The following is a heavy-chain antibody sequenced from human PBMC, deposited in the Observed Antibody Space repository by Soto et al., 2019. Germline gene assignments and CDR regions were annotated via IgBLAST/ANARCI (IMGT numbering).Heavy chain of an antibody. Sequence: GGSLRLSCAASGFTFSDYSMNWVRQAPWRGLEWVSSVSTTSDYIYYADSVKGRFTISRDNAKNSLSLQMNSLRAEDTAVYYCARDQRHMFASYAMDVWGPGTTVTVSS. V-gene: IGHV3-21*01. CDR3: ARDQRHMFASYAMDV. D-gene: IGHD6-25*01. CDR2: VSTTSDYI. J-gene: IGHJ6*02. CDR1: GFTFSDYS.